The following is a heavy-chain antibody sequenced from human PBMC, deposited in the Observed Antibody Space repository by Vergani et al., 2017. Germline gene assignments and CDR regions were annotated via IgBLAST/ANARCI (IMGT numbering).Heavy chain of an antibody. Sequence: VQLVESGGGLVQPGGSLRLSCAASGFSFTSYGMHWVRQPPGKGLEWVATISFDGNKKDYTEAVRGRFTISRDNAKNSLYLDMSSLRAEDTAVYYCVRDVRVSRTWGQGTLVAVSS. CDR3: VRDVRVSRT. CDR2: ISFDGNKK. CDR1: GFSFTSYG. V-gene: IGHV3-30*03. J-gene: IGHJ3*01.